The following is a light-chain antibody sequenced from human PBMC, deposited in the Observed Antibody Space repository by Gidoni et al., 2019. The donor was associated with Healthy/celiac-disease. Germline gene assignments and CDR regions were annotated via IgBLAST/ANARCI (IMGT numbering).Light chain of an antibody. V-gene: IGKV3-20*01. Sequence: EIVSTQSPGTLSLSPGERATLSCMASQSVSSSYLAWYQQKPGQAPRLLIYGASSRATGIPDRFSGSGSGTDFTLTISRLEPEGFAVYYCQQYGSSPLTFGGGTKVEIK. CDR3: QQYGSSPLT. J-gene: IGKJ4*01. CDR2: GAS. CDR1: QSVSSSY.